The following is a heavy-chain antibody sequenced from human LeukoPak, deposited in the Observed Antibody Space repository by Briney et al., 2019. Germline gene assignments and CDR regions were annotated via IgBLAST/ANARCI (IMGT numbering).Heavy chain of an antibody. CDR3: ATEVVY. CDR2: ISGSGRSL. Sequence: GGPLRLSCAASGFNSNDYVMSWVRQAPGKGLEWVSSISGSGRSLYYADSIKGRFNTSRDNSKHILYLQMDSLRAEDTAIYYCATEVVYWGQGALVTVSS. V-gene: IGHV3-23*01. J-gene: IGHJ4*02. CDR1: GFNSNDYV.